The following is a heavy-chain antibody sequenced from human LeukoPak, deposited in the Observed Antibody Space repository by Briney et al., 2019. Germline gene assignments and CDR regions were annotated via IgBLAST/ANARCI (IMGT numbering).Heavy chain of an antibody. CDR2: ISSSGSTI. CDR1: GFTFSSYE. CDR3: AELGITMIGGV. V-gene: IGHV3-48*03. D-gene: IGHD3-10*02. J-gene: IGHJ6*04. Sequence: GGSLRLSCAASGFTFSSYEMNWVRQAPGQGLEWVSYISSSGSTIYYADSVKGRFTISRDNAKNSLYLQMNSLRAEDTAVYYCAELGITMIGGVWGKGTKVTISS.